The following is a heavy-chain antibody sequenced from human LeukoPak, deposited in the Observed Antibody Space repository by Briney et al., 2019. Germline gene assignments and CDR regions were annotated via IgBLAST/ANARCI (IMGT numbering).Heavy chain of an antibody. J-gene: IGHJ4*02. CDR2: TNQDGSNK. V-gene: IGHV3-7*01. CDR1: GFTFRSHW. D-gene: IGHD2-15*01. CDR3: ARDHVVDGLVFDY. Sequence: GGSLRLSCAAAGFTFRSHWMSWIRQAPGKGLEWVANTNQDGSNKQYVDSVKGRFTISRDNAKNSLYLQMDSLRAEDTGLYYCARDHVVDGLVFDYWGQGALVTVSS.